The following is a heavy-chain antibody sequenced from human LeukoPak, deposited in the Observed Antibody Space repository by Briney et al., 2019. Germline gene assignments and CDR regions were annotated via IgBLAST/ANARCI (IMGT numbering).Heavy chain of an antibody. V-gene: IGHV4-38-2*01. CDR2: SYHSGST. J-gene: IGHJ3*02. CDR1: GYPISSGYD. D-gene: IGHD1-1*01. Sequence: PSETLSLMRAVSGYPISSGYDWGWTRQPQGNGLGWVGSSYHSGSTYYNPSLKSRVTISVDTSKNHFSLNLSSVTAADTAVYYCARMYGTWAFDIWGQGTMVTVSS. CDR3: ARMYGTWAFDI.